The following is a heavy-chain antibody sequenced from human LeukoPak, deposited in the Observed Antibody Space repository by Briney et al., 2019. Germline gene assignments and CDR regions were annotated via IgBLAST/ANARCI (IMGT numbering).Heavy chain of an antibody. CDR2: ISYDGSNK. V-gene: IGHV3-30*18. CDR3: AKLATVTTRDY. CDR1: GFTFSSYG. Sequence: GGSLRLSCAASGFTFSSYGMHWVRQAPGKGLEWVAVISYDGSNKYYADSVKGRFTISRDNSKNTLYLQMNSLRAEDTAVYYCAKLATVTTRDYWGQGTLVTVSS. D-gene: IGHD4-17*01. J-gene: IGHJ4*02.